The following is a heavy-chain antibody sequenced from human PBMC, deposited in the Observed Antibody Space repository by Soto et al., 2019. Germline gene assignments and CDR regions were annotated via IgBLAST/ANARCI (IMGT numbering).Heavy chain of an antibody. Sequence: PGVSLRLSCAASGFTFSSYAMSWVRQAPGKGLEWVSAISGSGGSTYYADSVKGRFTISRDNSKNTLYLQMNSLRAEDTAVYYCAKESEYSSGWYRFDYWGQGTLVTVSS. D-gene: IGHD6-19*01. CDR2: ISGSGGST. J-gene: IGHJ4*02. CDR3: AKESEYSSGWYRFDY. CDR1: GFTFSSYA. V-gene: IGHV3-23*01.